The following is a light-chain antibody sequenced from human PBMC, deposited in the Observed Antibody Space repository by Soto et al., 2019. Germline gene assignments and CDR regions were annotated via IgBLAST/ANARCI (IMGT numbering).Light chain of an antibody. CDR2: EAY. Sequence: EIVLTQSPATLSLSPGERATLSCRASQSVSSYLAWYQQKPAQAPRLLIYEAYNLATGIPARLSGSGCGTDFTLPITGVEPEDFSVYDRQLRSNWPPSPVGQGTKVEIK. CDR3: QLRSNWPPSP. V-gene: IGKV3-11*01. CDR1: QSVSSY. J-gene: IGKJ1*01.